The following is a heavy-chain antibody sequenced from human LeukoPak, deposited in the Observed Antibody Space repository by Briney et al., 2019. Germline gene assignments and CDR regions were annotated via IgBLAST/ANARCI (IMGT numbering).Heavy chain of an antibody. Sequence: SETLSLTCAVYGGSFSGYYWSWIRQPPGKGLKWIGEINHSGSTNYNPSLKSRVTISVDTSKNQFSLKLSSVTAADTAVYYCARGRPRQYPGWLQFIPPYHFDYWGQGTLVTVSS. D-gene: IGHD5-24*01. J-gene: IGHJ4*02. CDR3: ARGRPRQYPGWLQFIPPYHFDY. CDR2: INHSGST. V-gene: IGHV4-34*01. CDR1: GGSFSGYY.